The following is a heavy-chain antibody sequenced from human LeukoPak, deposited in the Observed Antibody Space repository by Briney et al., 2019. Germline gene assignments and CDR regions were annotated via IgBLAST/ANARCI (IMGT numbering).Heavy chain of an antibody. CDR1: GFTFSSYS. V-gene: IGHV3-21*01. D-gene: IGHD3-16*02. CDR3: ARAEITFGGVIVSGNAFDI. Sequence: GGSLRLSCAASGFTFSSYSMNWVRQAPGKGLEWVSSISSSSSYIYYADSLKGRFTISRDNAKNSLYLQMNSLRAEDTAVYYCARAEITFGGVIVSGNAFDIWGQGTMVTVSS. J-gene: IGHJ3*02. CDR2: ISSSSSYI.